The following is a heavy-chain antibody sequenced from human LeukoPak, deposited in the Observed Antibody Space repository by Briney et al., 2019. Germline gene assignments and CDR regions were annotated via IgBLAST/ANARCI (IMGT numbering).Heavy chain of an antibody. CDR1: GGSISGDH. V-gene: IGHV4-59*12. J-gene: IGHJ1*01. D-gene: IGHD3-22*01. Sequence: SETLSLTCTVSGGSISGDHWNWIRQPPGKGLEWIGYIYYSGSTNYNPSLKSRVTMSVDTSKNQFSLKLSSVTAADTAVYYCARDQYYYDSSGYSPRGYFQHWGQGTLVTVSS. CDR3: ARDQYYYDSSGYSPRGYFQH. CDR2: IYYSGST.